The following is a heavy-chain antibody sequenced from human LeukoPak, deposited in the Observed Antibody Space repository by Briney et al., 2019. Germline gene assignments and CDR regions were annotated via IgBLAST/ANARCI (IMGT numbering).Heavy chain of an antibody. CDR2: INSDGSST. D-gene: IGHD3-3*01. CDR1: GFTFSCYW. CDR3: ARDPSAWSGYTDY. V-gene: IGHV3-74*01. Sequence: TGGALILSFAASGFTFSCYWRHGVPQAQGKGLVGVSRINSDGSSTSYADSVKGRFTISRDNAKNTLYLQMNSLRAEDTAVYYCARDPSAWSGYTDYWGQGTLVTVSS. J-gene: IGHJ4*02.